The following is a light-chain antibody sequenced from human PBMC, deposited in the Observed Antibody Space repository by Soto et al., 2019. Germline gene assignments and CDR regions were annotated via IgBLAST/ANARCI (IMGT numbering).Light chain of an antibody. J-gene: IGKJ4*01. V-gene: IGKV4-1*01. Sequence: DIVMTQSPDSLAVSLGERATINCKSSQSILYSSNNKNYLAWYQQKPGQPPKLLIYWASTRESGVPDRFSGSGSGTDFTLTISSLQAEDVAVYYCQNFRSSAISFGGGTKVDIK. CDR2: WAS. CDR1: QSILYSSNNKNY. CDR3: QNFRSSAIS.